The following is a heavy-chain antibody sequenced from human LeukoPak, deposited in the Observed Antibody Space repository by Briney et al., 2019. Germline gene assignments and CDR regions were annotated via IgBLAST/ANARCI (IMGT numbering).Heavy chain of an antibody. CDR3: ARVGGSYYYDSSGYYHEGDAFDI. D-gene: IGHD3-22*01. CDR1: GFTFSSYS. CDR2: ISSSSSYI. J-gene: IGHJ3*02. Sequence: GGSLRLSCAASGFTFSSYSMNWVRQAPGKGLGWVSSISSSSSYIYYADSVKGRFTISRDNAKNSLYLQMNSLRAEDTAVYYCARVGGSYYYDSSGYYHEGDAFDIWGQGTMVTVSS. V-gene: IGHV3-21*01.